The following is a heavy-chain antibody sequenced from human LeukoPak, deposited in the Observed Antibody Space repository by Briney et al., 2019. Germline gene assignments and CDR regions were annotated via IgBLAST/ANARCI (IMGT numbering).Heavy chain of an antibody. V-gene: IGHV3-23*01. D-gene: IGHD6-19*01. Sequence: GGSLRLSCAASGFTFSSYAMSWVRQAPGKGLVWVSAISGSGGSTYYADSVKGRFTISRDNSKNTLYLQMNSLRAEDTAVYYCAKGSGWYVGYFDYWGQGTLVTVSS. J-gene: IGHJ4*02. CDR2: ISGSGGST. CDR3: AKGSGWYVGYFDY. CDR1: GFTFSSYA.